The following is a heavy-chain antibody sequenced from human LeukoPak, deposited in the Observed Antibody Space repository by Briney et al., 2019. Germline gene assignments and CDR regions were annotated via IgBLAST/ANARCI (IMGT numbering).Heavy chain of an antibody. J-gene: IGHJ5*02. D-gene: IGHD3/OR15-3a*01. CDR1: GFTFNSFA. Sequence: GGSLRLSCAASGFTFNSFAMNWVRQTPGKGLEWVSSVTGHGGSTYIADSVRGRFTISRDNSKNTLYLQMNSLRAEDTAVYYCAREDLNWFDPWGQGTLVTVSS. CDR3: AREDLNWFDP. CDR2: VTGHGGST. V-gene: IGHV3-23*01.